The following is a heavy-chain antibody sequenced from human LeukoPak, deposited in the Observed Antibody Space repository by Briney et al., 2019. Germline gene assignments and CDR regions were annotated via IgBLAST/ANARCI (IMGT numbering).Heavy chain of an antibody. D-gene: IGHD2-2*01. CDR3: ARAGCSSTSCFSYYYGMDV. V-gene: IGHV1-2*02. Sequence: GASVKVSCKASGYTFTGYYMHWVRQAPGQGLEWMGWINPNSGGTNYAQKFQGRVTMTRDTSISTAYMELSRLRSDDTAVYYCARAGCSSTSCFSYYYGMDVWGQGTTVTVSS. CDR2: INPNSGGT. J-gene: IGHJ6*02. CDR1: GYTFTGYY.